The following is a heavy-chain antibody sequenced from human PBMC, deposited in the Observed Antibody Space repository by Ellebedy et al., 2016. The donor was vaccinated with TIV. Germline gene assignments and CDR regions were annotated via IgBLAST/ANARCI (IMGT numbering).Heavy chain of an antibody. V-gene: IGHV3-49*03. CDR3: TRDLPGGGMDV. Sequence: GESLKISCTASGFTFGDYAMSWFRQAPGKGLEWVGFIRSKAYGGTTEYAASVKGRFTIPRDESKSIAYLQMNSLKTEETAVYYCTRDLPGGGMDVWGQGTTVIVSS. J-gene: IGHJ6*02. CDR1: GFTFGDYA. CDR2: IRSKAYGGTT. D-gene: IGHD1-14*01.